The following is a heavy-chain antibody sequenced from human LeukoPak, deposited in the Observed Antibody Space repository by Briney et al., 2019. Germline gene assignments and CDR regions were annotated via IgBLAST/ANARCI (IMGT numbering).Heavy chain of an antibody. CDR2: ITHSGST. CDR3: ARDRDVDDFDS. D-gene: IGHD2-15*01. V-gene: IGHV4-34*01. CDR1: GGSFSGYS. J-gene: IGHJ4*01. Sequence: SETLSLTCAVYGGSFSGYSWSWIRQPPGKGLEWIGEITHSGSTNYNPSLKTRVTISLDTSKNQFSLRLSSVTAADTAVYYCARDRDVDDFDSWGHGTLVTVSS.